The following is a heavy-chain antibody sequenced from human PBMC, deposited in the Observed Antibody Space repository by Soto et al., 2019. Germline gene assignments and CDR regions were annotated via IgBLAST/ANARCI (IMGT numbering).Heavy chain of an antibody. V-gene: IGHV4-59*01. CDR2: IYYSGST. Sequence: QVQLQESGPGLVKPSETLSLTCTVSGGSISSYYWSWIRQPPGKGLEWIGYIYYSGSTNYNPPLRSRVTKSVDTSKHQCSLKLSSVTAADTAVYYCARERRYYDSSGNHNWFDPWGQGTLVTVSS. CDR1: GGSISSYY. CDR3: ARERRYYDSSGNHNWFDP. D-gene: IGHD3-22*01. J-gene: IGHJ5*02.